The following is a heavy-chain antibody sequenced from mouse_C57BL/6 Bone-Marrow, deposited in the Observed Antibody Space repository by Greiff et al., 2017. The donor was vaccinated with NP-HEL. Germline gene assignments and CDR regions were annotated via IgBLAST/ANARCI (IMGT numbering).Heavy chain of an antibody. CDR1: GYTFTSYW. V-gene: IGHV1-69*01. J-gene: IGHJ1*03. CDR2: IDPSDSYT. D-gene: IGHD2-5*01. CDR3: ARSDSNYVRWYFDV. Sequence: QVQLQQPGAELVMPGASVKLSCKASGYTFTSYWMHWVKQRPGQGLEWIGEIDPSDSYTNYNQKFKGKSTLTVDKSSSTAYMQLSSLTSEDSAFYYCARSDSNYVRWYFDVWGTGTTVTVSS.